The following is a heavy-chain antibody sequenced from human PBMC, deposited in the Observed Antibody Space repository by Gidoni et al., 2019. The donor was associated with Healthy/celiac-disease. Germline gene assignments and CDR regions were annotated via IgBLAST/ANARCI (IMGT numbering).Heavy chain of an antibody. J-gene: IGHJ3*02. V-gene: IGHV3-9*01. Sequence: EVQLVESGGGLVQPGRSLRLSCAASGFTFDDYALHWVRQAPGKGLEWVSGISWNSGSIGYADSVKGRFTISRDNAKNSLYLQMNSLRAEDTALYYCAKDREDCSGGSCYFLGAAFDIWGQGTMVTVSS. CDR1: GFTFDDYA. D-gene: IGHD2-15*01. CDR2: ISWNSGSI. CDR3: AKDREDCSGGSCYFLGAAFDI.